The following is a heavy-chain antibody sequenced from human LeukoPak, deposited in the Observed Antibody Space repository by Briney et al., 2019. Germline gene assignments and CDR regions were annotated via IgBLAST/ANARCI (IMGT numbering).Heavy chain of an antibody. Sequence: PSETLSLTCAVYVESLSGYYWSWMRQPPGKGLEWMGENKHIGSTNYNPSLKSRVTISVDTSKNQFSLKLSSVTAADTAVYYCARKPIFASGRHWYYFDNWGQGTLVTVSS. J-gene: IGHJ4*02. CDR2: NKHIGST. CDR1: VESLSGYY. V-gene: IGHV4-34*01. D-gene: IGHD3-10*01. CDR3: ARKPIFASGRHWYYFDN.